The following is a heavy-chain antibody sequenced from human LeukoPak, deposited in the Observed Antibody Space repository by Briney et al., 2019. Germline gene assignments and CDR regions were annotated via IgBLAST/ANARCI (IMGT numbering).Heavy chain of an antibody. D-gene: IGHD5-24*01. V-gene: IGHV4-61*02. J-gene: IGHJ4*02. Sequence: TLSLTCTVSGGSISSDDYYWTWIRQPAGKGLEWIGRIYPDGSTTYNPSLKSRVTISLDTPKNQFSLTLSSVTAADTAVFYCARGFDGYNFFDYWGQGTLVTVSS. CDR1: GGSISSDDYY. CDR2: IYPDGST. CDR3: ARGFDGYNFFDY.